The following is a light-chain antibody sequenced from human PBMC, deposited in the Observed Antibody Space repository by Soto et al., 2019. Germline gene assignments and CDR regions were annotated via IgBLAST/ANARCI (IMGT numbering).Light chain of an antibody. CDR1: SSDVGGYNY. J-gene: IGLJ3*02. CDR2: EGS. Sequence: QSALTQPPSASGSPGQSVTISCTGTSSDVGGYNYVSWYQQHPGKAPKLMIYEGSKRPSGVPDRFSGSKSGNTASLTVSGLQAEDEADYCCSSYAGSNLGVFGGGTKLPVL. CDR3: SSYAGSNLGV. V-gene: IGLV2-8*01.